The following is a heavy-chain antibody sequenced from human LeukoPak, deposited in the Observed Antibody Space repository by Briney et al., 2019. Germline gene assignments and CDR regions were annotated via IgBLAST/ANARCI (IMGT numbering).Heavy chain of an antibody. Sequence: ASVKVSCKASGYTFTSYYMHWVRQAPGQGLEWMGIINPSGGSTSYAQKFQGRVTMTRDTSTSTVYMGLSSLRSEDTAVYYCARDRSPLRELRGGAFDIWGQGTMVTVSS. CDR2: INPSGGST. J-gene: IGHJ3*02. D-gene: IGHD1-26*01. CDR3: ARDRSPLRELRGGAFDI. V-gene: IGHV1-46*01. CDR1: GYTFTSYY.